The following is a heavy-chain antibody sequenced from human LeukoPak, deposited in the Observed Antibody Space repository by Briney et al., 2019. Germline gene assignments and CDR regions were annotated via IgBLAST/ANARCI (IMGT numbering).Heavy chain of an antibody. D-gene: IGHD3-22*01. CDR2: IIPIFGTA. CDR1: GYTFTGYY. Sequence: ASVKVSCKASGYTFTGYYMHWVRQAPGQGLEWMGGIIPIFGTANYAQKFQGRVTITADKSTSTAYMELSSLRSEDTAVYYCARGATYYYDSSGYYPIFDIDYWGQGTLVTVSS. V-gene: IGHV1-69*06. CDR3: ARGATYYYDSSGYYPIFDIDY. J-gene: IGHJ4*02.